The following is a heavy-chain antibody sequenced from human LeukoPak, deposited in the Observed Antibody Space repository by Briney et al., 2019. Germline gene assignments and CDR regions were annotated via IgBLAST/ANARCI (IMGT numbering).Heavy chain of an antibody. Sequence: PSETLSLTCTVSGGSISSSSYYWGWIRQPPGKGLEWIGSIYYSGSTYYNPSLKSRVTISVDASKNQFSLKLSSVTAADTAVYYCARQTSDSLLWFGESYFDYWGQGTLVTVSS. CDR2: IYYSGST. J-gene: IGHJ4*02. CDR3: ARQTSDSLLWFGESYFDY. V-gene: IGHV4-39*01. CDR1: GGSISSSSYY. D-gene: IGHD3-10*01.